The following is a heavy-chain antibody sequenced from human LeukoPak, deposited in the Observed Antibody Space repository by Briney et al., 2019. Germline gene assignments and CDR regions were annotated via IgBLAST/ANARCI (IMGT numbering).Heavy chain of an antibody. CDR3: AKDPSPGAGGTDNWFDP. D-gene: IGHD1-26*01. CDR1: GFTVSSDY. CDR2: ISGSAGST. V-gene: IGHV3-23*01. Sequence: GGSLRLSCAASGFTVSSDYISWVRQAPGKGLEWVSAISGSAGSTYYADSVKGRFTISRDNSKNTLYLQMNSLRADDTAVYYCAKDPSPGAGGTDNWFDPWGQGTLVTVSS. J-gene: IGHJ5*02.